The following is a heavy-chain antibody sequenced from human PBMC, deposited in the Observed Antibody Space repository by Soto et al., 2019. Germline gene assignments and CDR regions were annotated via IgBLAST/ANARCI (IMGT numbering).Heavy chain of an antibody. Sequence: PGGSLRLSCAASGFTFSDYYMSWIRQAPGKGLEWVSYISSSSSYTNYADSVKGRFTISRDNAKNSLYLQMYSLRAEDTAVYYCARDRVVAATRRANWFDPWGQGTLVTVSS. J-gene: IGHJ5*02. V-gene: IGHV3-11*06. CDR2: ISSSSSYT. D-gene: IGHD2-15*01. CDR1: GFTFSDYY. CDR3: ARDRVVAATRRANWFDP.